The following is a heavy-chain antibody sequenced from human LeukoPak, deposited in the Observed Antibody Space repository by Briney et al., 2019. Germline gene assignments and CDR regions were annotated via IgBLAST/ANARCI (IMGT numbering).Heavy chain of an antibody. CDR3: ANDFWGGSRRFDP. V-gene: IGHV4-39*01. Sequence: PSETLSLTCTVSGGSISSSSYYWGWIRQPPGKGLEWIGSIYYSGSTYYNPSLKSRVTISVDTSKNQFSLKLSSVTAADTAVYYCANDFWGGSRRFDPWGQGTLVTVSS. CDR2: IYYSGST. J-gene: IGHJ5*02. D-gene: IGHD3-3*01. CDR1: GGSISSSSYY.